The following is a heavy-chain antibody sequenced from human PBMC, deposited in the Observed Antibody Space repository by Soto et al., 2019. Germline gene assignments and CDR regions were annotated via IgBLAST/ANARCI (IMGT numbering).Heavy chain of an antibody. D-gene: IGHD2-15*01. Sequence: EVQLVESGGGLVQPGGSLRLSCAASGFTFSSYWMHWVRQAPGKGLVWISSINTDGSSTSYVDSVQGLFTISRDNGKNTLFLQMNSLRGEDTAVYYFARRGSGVTRGLHYWGQGTLVTVSS. CDR2: INTDGSST. V-gene: IGHV3-74*01. J-gene: IGHJ4*02. CDR1: GFTFSSYW. CDR3: ARRGSGVTRGLHY.